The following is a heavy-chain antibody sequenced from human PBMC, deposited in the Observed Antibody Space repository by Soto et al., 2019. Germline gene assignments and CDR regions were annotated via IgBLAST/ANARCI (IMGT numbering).Heavy chain of an antibody. CDR3: ARHKKRGVWLFDF. CDR2: ISSDVNYK. Sequence: QVQLVESGGGVVQPGRSLRLSCAASGFTFSSYALHWVRQAPGKGLDWVAVISSDVNYKYYADSVKGRFTISRDNSKNTLYLQMNSLRAEDTAVYYWARHKKRGVWLFDFWGQGTLVTVSS. CDR1: GFTFSSYA. D-gene: IGHD5-12*01. V-gene: IGHV3-30-3*01. J-gene: IGHJ4*02.